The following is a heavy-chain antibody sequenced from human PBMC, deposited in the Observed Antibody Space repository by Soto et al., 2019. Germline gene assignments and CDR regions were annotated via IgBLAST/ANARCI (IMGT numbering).Heavy chain of an antibody. CDR1: GGSISSGGYY. CDR3: ARGFRYYDSSGYLTGSYGMDV. J-gene: IGHJ6*02. CDR2: IYYSGST. Sequence: TSETLSLTCXVSGGSISSGGYYWSWIRQHPGKGLEWIGYIYYSGSTYYNPSLKSRVTISVDTSKNQFSLKLSSVTAADTAVYYCARGFRYYDSSGYLTGSYGMDVWGQGTTVTVSS. V-gene: IGHV4-31*03. D-gene: IGHD3-22*01.